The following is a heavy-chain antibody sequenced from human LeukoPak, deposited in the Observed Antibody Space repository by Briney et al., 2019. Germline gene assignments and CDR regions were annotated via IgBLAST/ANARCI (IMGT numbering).Heavy chain of an antibody. CDR2: ISYDGSNK. V-gene: IGHV3-30*03. CDR3: ARAYNWNWNYYMDV. CDR1: GFTFSSYG. D-gene: IGHD1-7*01. J-gene: IGHJ6*03. Sequence: PGGSLRLSCAASGFTFSSYGMHWVRQAPGKGLEWVAVISYDGSNKYYADSVKGRFTISRDNSKNTLYLQMNSLRAEDTAVYYCARAYNWNWNYYMDVWGKGTTVTVSS.